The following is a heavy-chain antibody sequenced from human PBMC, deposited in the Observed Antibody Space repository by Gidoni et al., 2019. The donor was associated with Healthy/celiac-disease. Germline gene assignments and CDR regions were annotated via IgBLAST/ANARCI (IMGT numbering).Heavy chain of an antibody. CDR1: GFTFSSYS. J-gene: IGHJ4*02. V-gene: IGHV3-21*01. D-gene: IGHD1-26*01. CDR2: ISSSSSYI. CDR3: ARDATSGSYWASYFDY. Sequence: EVQLVESGGGLVKPGGSLRLSCAASGFTFSSYSMNWVRQAPGKGLEWVSSISSSSSYIYYADSVKGRFTISRDNAKNSLYLQMNSLRAEDTAVYYCARDATSGSYWASYFDYWGQGTLVTVSS.